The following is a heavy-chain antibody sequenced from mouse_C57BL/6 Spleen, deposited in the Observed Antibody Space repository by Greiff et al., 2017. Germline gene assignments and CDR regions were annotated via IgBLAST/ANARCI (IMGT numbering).Heavy chain of an antibody. CDR3: ARVTFDV. V-gene: IGHV3-6*01. CDR1: GYSITSGYY. D-gene: IGHD1-1*01. J-gene: IGHJ1*03. Sequence: EVKVEESGPGLVKPSQSLSLTCSVTGYSITSGYYWNWIRQFPGNKLEWMGYISYDGSNNYNPSLKNRSSITRDTSKNQFFLKLNSVTTEDTATYYCARVTFDVWGTGTTVTVSS. CDR2: ISYDGSN.